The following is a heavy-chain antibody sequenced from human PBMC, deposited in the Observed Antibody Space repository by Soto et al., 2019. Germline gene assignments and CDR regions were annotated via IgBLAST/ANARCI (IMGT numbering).Heavy chain of an antibody. CDR1: GFTFSSYG. D-gene: IGHD5-12*01. CDR2: ISYDGSNK. CDR3: AKDGDSGYDYQYYFDY. V-gene: IGHV3-30*18. J-gene: IGHJ4*02. Sequence: GGSLRLSCAASGFTFSSYGMHWVRQAPGKGLEWVAVISYDGSNKYYADSVKGRFTISRDNSKNTLYLQMNSLRAEDTAVYYCAKDGDSGYDYQYYFDYWGQGTLVTVSS.